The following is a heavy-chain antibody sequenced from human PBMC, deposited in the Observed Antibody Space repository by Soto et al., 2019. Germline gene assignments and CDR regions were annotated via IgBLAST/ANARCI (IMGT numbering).Heavy chain of an antibody. CDR3: ARGQRWSGYYGLSGYYYYGMDV. CDR1: GGSFSGYY. CDR2: INHSGST. D-gene: IGHD3-3*01. Sequence: SETLSLTCAVYGGSFSGYYWSWIRQPPGKGLEWIGEINHSGSTNYNPSLKSRVTISVDTSKNQFSLKLSSVTAADTAVYYCARGQRWSGYYGLSGYYYYGMDVWGQGTTVTVSS. J-gene: IGHJ6*02. V-gene: IGHV4-34*01.